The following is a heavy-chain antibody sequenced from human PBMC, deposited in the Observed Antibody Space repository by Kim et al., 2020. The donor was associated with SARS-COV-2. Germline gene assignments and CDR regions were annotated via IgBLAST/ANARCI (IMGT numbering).Heavy chain of an antibody. V-gene: IGHV3-33*05. Sequence: GGSLRLSCAASGFTFSSYGMHWVRQAPGKGLEWVAVISYGGSNKYYADSVKGRFTISRDNSKNTLYLQMNSLRAEDTAVYYCARDRDGLLWFGELFTDDAVDIWGQGKMVTVSS. CDR3: ARDRDGLLWFGELFTDDAVDI. CDR2: ISYGGSNK. J-gene: IGHJ3*02. D-gene: IGHD3-10*01. CDR1: GFTFSSYG.